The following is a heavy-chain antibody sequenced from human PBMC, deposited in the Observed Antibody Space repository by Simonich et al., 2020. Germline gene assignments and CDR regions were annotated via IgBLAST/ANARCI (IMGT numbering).Heavy chain of an antibody. CDR2: INHSGST. CDR3: ARCGLVNYDILTGYHNWFDP. D-gene: IGHD3-9*01. V-gene: IGHV4-34*01. J-gene: IGHJ5*02. CDR1: GGSFSGYY. Sequence: QVQLQQWGAGLLKPSETLSLTFAVYGGSFSGYYCSWIRHPPGKGLELIWEINHSGSTTYNPSLKSRVTISVDTSKNQFSLKLSSGTAADTAVYYCARCGLVNYDILTGYHNWFDPWGQGTLVTVSS.